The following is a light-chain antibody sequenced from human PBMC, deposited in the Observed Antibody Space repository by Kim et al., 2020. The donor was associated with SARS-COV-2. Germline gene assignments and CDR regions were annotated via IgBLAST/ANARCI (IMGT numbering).Light chain of an antibody. Sequence: PGERAPLSCRASQSVDSRYFALYQQKPGQAPRLLLHHASSRATGIPDRFSGSGSETEFTLTISRLEPEDFATYYCQQYGKTPPITFGEGTRLEIK. CDR3: QQYGKTPPIT. J-gene: IGKJ5*01. CDR2: HAS. CDR1: QSVDSRY. V-gene: IGKV3-20*01.